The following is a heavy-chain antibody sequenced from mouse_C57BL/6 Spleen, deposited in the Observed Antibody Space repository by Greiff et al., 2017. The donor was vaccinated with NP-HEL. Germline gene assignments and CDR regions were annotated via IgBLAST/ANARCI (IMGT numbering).Heavy chain of an antibody. V-gene: IGHV14-3*01. Sequence: VQLQQSVAELVRPGASVKLSCTASGFNFKNTYMHWVKQRPEQGLEWIGRIDPANGNTKYAPKFQGKATITADTSSNTASLQLSRLTSEDTAFYYCARLLNYVDYWGQGTTLTVSS. CDR1: GFNFKNTY. J-gene: IGHJ2*01. CDR3: ARLLNYVDY. CDR2: IDPANGNT.